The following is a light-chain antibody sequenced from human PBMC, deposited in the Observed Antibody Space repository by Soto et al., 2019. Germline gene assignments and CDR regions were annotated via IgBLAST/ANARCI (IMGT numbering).Light chain of an antibody. CDR3: QQYGSSPRT. CDR1: QSVSSNS. Sequence: EIVLTQSPGTLSLSPGERATLSCRASQSVSSNSLDWYQQRPGQAPRLLIYGASSRATGIPDRFSGSGSGTDFTLTISRLEPEDFAVYYCQQYGSSPRTFGQGTKVEIK. J-gene: IGKJ1*01. CDR2: GAS. V-gene: IGKV3-20*01.